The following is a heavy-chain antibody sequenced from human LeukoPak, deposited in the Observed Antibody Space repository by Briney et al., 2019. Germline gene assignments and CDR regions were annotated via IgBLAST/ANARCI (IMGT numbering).Heavy chain of an antibody. CDR3: TGDGLHTAHFDY. J-gene: IGHJ4*02. CDR1: GFTFSTYT. Sequence: GGSLRLSCAASGFTFSTYTMNWVRQAPGKGLEWVSTVSDSRDVHYSDSVKGRFTISRDNARNSLYLQMNSLRDEDTAVYYCTGDGLHTAHFDYWGQGTLVPVFS. V-gene: IGHV3-48*02. D-gene: IGHD5-18*01. CDR2: VSDSRDV.